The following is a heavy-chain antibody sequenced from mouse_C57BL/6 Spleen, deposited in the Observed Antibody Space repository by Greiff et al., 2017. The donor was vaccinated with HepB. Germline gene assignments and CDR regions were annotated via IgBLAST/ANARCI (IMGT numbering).Heavy chain of an antibody. D-gene: IGHD1-1*01. CDR3: ETIATVVEYYFDY. V-gene: IGHV1-7*01. J-gene: IGHJ2*01. CDR2: INPSSGYT. CDR1: GYTFTSYW. Sequence: VQLQQSGAELAKPGASVKLSCKASGYTFTSYWMHWVKQRPGQGLEWIGYINPSSGYTKYNQKFKDKATLTADKSSSTAYMQLSSLTYEDSAVYYCETIATVVEYYFDYWGQGTTLTVSS.